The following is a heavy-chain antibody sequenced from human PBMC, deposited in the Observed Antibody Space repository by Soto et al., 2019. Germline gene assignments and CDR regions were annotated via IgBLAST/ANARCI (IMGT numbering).Heavy chain of an antibody. D-gene: IGHD3-3*01. CDR1: GYSFTSYW. CDR2: IYPGDSDT. Sequence: GESLKISCKGSGYSFTSYWIGWVRQMPGKGLEWMGIIYPGDSDTRYSPSFQGQVTISADKSISTAYLQWSSLKASDTAMYYWARIAIYFFGSVYYRRYYGMDVGGQGPRVPAP. CDR3: ARIAIYFFGSVYYRRYYGMDV. V-gene: IGHV5-51*01. J-gene: IGHJ6*02.